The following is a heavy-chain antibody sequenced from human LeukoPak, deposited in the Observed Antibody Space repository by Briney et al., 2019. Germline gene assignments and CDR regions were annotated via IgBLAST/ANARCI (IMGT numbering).Heavy chain of an antibody. J-gene: IGHJ4*02. CDR1: GYTFTGYY. CDR2: INPNCGGT. Sequence: ASVKVSCKASGYTFTGYYMHWVRQAPGQGLEWMGWINPNCGGTKYAQKFQGRVTVTRDTSISTAYMELSRLRSDDTAVYYCARQLEGILFDYWGQGSLVTVSS. D-gene: IGHD3-10*01. V-gene: IGHV1-2*02. CDR3: ARQLEGILFDY.